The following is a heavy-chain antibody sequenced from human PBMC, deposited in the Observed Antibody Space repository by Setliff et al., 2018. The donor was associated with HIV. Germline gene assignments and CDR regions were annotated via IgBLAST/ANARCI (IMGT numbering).Heavy chain of an antibody. J-gene: IGHJ5*02. CDR1: GFTFSYSW. V-gene: IGHV3-15*01. D-gene: IGHD6-13*01. Sequence: GGSLRLSCAASGFTFSYSWMNWVRQAPGKGLEWVGRIKSKIDGGTADYAAPVKGRFTISRDDPKNTLYLQMNSLKIEDTAMYYCTSRPPNSSSRRFDPWGQGTLVTVSS. CDR2: IKSKIDGGTA. CDR3: TSRPPNSSSRRFDP.